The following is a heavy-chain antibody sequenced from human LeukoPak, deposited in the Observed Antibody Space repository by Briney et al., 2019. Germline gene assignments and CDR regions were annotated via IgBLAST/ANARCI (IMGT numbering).Heavy chain of an antibody. CDR3: ARADRDGNKRFLD. J-gene: IGHJ4*02. V-gene: IGHV3-48*02. CDR1: GFTFSSCS. CDR2: VSSSGTTT. D-gene: IGHD5-24*01. Sequence: GGSLRLSCAASGFTFSSCSVIWARQAPGKGLEWVSYVSSSGTTTYYADSVKGRFTISRDNGKNLVSLQMNSLRDDDTAVYYCARADRDGNKRFLDWGQGTLVTVSS.